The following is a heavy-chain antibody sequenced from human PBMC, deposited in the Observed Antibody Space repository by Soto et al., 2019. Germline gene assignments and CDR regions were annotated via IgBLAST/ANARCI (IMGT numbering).Heavy chain of an antibody. CDR2: IDPSDSYT. D-gene: IGHD6-19*01. J-gene: IGHJ6*02. V-gene: IGHV5-10-1*01. CDR3: ARLRSAVAGTRYYYYGMDV. CDR1: GYSFTSYW. Sequence: GESLKISCKGSGYSFTSYWISWVRQMPGKGLEGMGRIDPSDSYTNYSPSFQGHVTISADKSISTAYLQWSSLKASDTAMYYCARLRSAVAGTRYYYYGMDVWGQGTTVTVSS.